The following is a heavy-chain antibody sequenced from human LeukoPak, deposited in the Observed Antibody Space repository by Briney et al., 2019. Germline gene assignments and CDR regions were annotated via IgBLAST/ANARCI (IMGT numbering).Heavy chain of an antibody. J-gene: IGHJ4*02. D-gene: IGHD4-17*01. Sequence: PGGSLRLSCAASEFTFSTYSMNWVRQAPGKGLEWVSYISRSSSTIYYADSVKGRFTISRDNAKNTLYLQMNSLRAEDTAVYYCAREMTTVTTFDYWGQGTLVTVSS. CDR2: ISRSSSTI. CDR1: EFTFSTYS. V-gene: IGHV3-48*01. CDR3: AREMTTVTTFDY.